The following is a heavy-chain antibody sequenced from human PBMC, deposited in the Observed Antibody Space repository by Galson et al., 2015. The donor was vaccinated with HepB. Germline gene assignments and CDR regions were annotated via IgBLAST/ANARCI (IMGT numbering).Heavy chain of an antibody. CDR3: AIDSPMNSVWLPNYYYGMDV. Sequence: SVKVSCKASGYTFTGYYMHWVRQAPGKGLEWMGGFDPEDGETIYAQKFQGRVTMTEDTTTDTAYMELSSLRSEDTAVYYCAIDSPMNSVWLPNYYYGMDVWGQGTTVTVSS. D-gene: IGHD3-16*01. V-gene: IGHV1-24*01. CDR2: FDPEDGET. J-gene: IGHJ6*02. CDR1: GYTFTGYY.